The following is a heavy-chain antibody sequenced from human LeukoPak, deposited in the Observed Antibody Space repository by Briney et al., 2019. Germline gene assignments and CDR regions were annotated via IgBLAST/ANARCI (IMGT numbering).Heavy chain of an antibody. V-gene: IGHV4-31*03. J-gene: IGHJ3*02. D-gene: IGHD1-26*01. CDR1: GGSISSGGYY. CDR3: ARDRAATGDRDAFDI. Sequence: SQTLSLTCTVSGGSISSGGYYWSWIRQHPGKGLEWIGYIYYSGSTYYNPSLKSRVTISVDTSKNQFSLKLSSVTAADTAVYYCARDRAATGDRDAFDIWGQGTMVTVSS. CDR2: IYYSGST.